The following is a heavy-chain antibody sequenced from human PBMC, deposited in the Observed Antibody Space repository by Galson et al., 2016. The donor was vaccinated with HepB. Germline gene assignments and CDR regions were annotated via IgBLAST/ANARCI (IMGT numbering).Heavy chain of an antibody. CDR3: ARELVRSAFDL. D-gene: IGHD6-6*01. V-gene: IGHV3-48*02. CDR1: GFTFSTSG. CDR2: ISSSVSTI. Sequence: SLRLSCAGSGFTFSTSGLNWVRQAPGNGLQWISYISSSVSTIYYAESVTGRFTISRDNAKNSVYLQMHSLRDDDTAVYYCARELVRSAFDLWGQGTMVTVSS. J-gene: IGHJ3*01.